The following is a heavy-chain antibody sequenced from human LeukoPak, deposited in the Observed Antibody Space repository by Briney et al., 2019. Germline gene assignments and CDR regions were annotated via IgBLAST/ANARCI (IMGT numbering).Heavy chain of an antibody. CDR1: GYSFATHW. D-gene: IGHD6-6*01. Sequence: PGGSLKISCEGSGYSFATHWIGWVRQMPGKGLEWMGIIYPGDSETRYSPSFQGQVTISADKSISTAYLQWRSLKASDTAMYYCARHSEEYTSTSRFDPWGQGTLVTVSS. V-gene: IGHV5-51*01. CDR3: ARHSEEYTSTSRFDP. J-gene: IGHJ5*02. CDR2: IYPGDSET.